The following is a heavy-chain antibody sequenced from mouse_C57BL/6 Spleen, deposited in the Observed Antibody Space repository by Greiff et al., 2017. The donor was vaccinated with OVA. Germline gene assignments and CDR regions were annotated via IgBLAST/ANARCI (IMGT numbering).Heavy chain of an antibody. CDR1: GYTFTSYW. CDR3: ARRGIYYGNYTSYYYAMDY. V-gene: IGHV1-69*01. CDR2: IDPSDSYT. J-gene: IGHJ4*01. Sequence: QVQLQQPGAELVMPGASVKLSCKASGYTFTSYWMHWVKQRPGQGLEWIGEIDPSDSYTNYNQKFKGKSTLTVDKSSSTAYMQLSSLTSEDSAVYYCARRGIYYGNYTSYYYAMDYWGQGTSVTVSS. D-gene: IGHD2-1*01.